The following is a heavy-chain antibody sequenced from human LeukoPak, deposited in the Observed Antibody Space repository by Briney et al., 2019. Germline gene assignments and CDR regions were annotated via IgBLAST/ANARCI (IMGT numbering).Heavy chain of an antibody. CDR2: IKHDGSEK. CDR3: ARTGSSYYYYMDV. V-gene: IGHV3-7*01. CDR1: GFTCSSYW. D-gene: IGHD3-10*01. J-gene: IGHJ6*03. Sequence: GGSLRLSCAASGFTCSSYWMSWVRQAPGKGLEWVATIKHDGSEKYYVDSVKGRFTISRDNAKNSLYLQMNSLRAEDTAVYYCARTGSSYYYYMDVWGKGTTVTVSS.